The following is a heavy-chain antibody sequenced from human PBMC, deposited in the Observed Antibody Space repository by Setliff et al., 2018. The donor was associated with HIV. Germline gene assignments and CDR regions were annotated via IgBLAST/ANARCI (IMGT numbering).Heavy chain of an antibody. CDR2: INVGNGDP. CDR3: ARGALLAVFDFDH. D-gene: IGHD3-10*01. V-gene: IGHV1-3*01. J-gene: IGHJ4*01. Sequence: ASVKVSCKASGYTFTTYSLHWVRQAPGQSLEWMGWINVGNGDPKYSQDLQGRITITRDTSANTAYMELSRLRSDDTAVYFCARGALLAVFDFDHWGHGTLVTVSS. CDR1: GYTFTTYS.